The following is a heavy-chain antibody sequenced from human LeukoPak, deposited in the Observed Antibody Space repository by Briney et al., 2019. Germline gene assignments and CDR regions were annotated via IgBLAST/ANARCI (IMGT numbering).Heavy chain of an antibody. CDR2: ISYDGSNK. Sequence: PGRSLRLSCVASGFPFSSYWMTWVRQAPGKGLEWVAVISYDGSNKYYADSAKGRFTISRDNSKNTLYLQMNSLRAEDTAVYYCARDSIGGATTLDYWGQGTLVTVSS. CDR3: ARDSIGGATTLDY. J-gene: IGHJ4*02. CDR1: GFPFSSYW. V-gene: IGHV3-30*03. D-gene: IGHD1-26*01.